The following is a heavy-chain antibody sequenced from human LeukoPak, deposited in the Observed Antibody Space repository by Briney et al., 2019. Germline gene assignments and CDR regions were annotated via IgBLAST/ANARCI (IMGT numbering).Heavy chain of an antibody. CDR1: GGTFSSHA. J-gene: IGHJ4*02. Sequence: ASVKVSCKASGGTFSSHAITWVRQAPGQGLEWMGGISPIFGTTSYAQEFQGRVTITADESTSTAYMELSSLRSEDTAVYYCARTSATCGGGSCYPVHYLDYWGQGTLVTVSS. V-gene: IGHV1-69*13. D-gene: IGHD2-15*01. CDR2: ISPIFGTT. CDR3: ARTSATCGGGSCYPVHYLDY.